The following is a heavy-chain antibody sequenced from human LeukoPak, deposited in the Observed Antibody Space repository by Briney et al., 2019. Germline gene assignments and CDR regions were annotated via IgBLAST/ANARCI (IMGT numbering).Heavy chain of an antibody. Sequence: GGSLRLSCVASGFTFSGYIMNWVRQAPGKGLEWVSYISTSSSTKYYADSVKGRFTISRDNAKNSLYLQMNSLRDEDTAVYYCARDISSSWYGHFDYWGQGTLVTVSS. J-gene: IGHJ4*02. V-gene: IGHV3-48*02. D-gene: IGHD6-13*01. CDR1: GFTFSGYI. CDR3: ARDISSSWYGHFDY. CDR2: ISTSSSTK.